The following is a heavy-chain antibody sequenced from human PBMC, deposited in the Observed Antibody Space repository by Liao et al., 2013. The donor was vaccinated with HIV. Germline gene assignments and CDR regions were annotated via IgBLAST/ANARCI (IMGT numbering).Heavy chain of an antibody. CDR2: IYTSGST. J-gene: IGHJ3*02. Sequence: QVQLQQWGAGLLKPSETLSLTCAVYGGSFSGNYWGWIRQPPGKGLDCIGRIYTSGSTNYNPSLKSRVTMSVDTSKNQFSLKLSSVTAADTAVYYCARDLDGQGYDAFDIWGQGTMVTVSS. CDR3: ARDLDGQGYDAFDI. D-gene: IGHD3-3*01. V-gene: IGHV4-59*10. CDR1: GGSFSGNY.